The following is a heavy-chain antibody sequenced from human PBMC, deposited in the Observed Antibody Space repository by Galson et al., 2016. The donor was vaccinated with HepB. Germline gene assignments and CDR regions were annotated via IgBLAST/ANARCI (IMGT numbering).Heavy chain of an antibody. CDR3: ARPPRSGVIGYFDY. Sequence: SVKVSCKASGHTFISYAIHWVRQAPGQRLEWLGWINAGTGNTKYSQKFQDRVTITRDTSASTTYMELSSLRSEDTAVYYCARPPRSGVIGYFDYWGQGTLVAVPS. CDR2: INAGTGNT. V-gene: IGHV1-3*01. J-gene: IGHJ4*02. D-gene: IGHD6-19*01. CDR1: GHTFISYA.